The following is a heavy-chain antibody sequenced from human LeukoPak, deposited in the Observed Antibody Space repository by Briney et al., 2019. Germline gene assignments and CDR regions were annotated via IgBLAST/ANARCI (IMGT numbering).Heavy chain of an antibody. CDR2: ISGSGGST. J-gene: IGHJ4*02. CDR3: AKSEYYYDSSGYYGY. D-gene: IGHD3-22*01. V-gene: IGHV3-23*01. Sequence: PGGSLRLSCAASGFTFSSYAMSWVRQAPGKGLEWVSAISGSGGSTYYAGSVKGRFTISRDNSKNTLYLQMNSLRAEDTAVYYCAKSEYYYDSSGYYGYWGQGTLVTVSS. CDR1: GFTFSSYA.